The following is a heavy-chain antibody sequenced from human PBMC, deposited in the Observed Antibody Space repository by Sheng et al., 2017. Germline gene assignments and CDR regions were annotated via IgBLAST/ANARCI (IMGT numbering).Heavy chain of an antibody. V-gene: IGHV3-21*01. CDR1: GFTFSSYN. CDR2: ISSSSSYI. J-gene: IGHJ4*02. Sequence: EVQLVESGGGLVKPGGSLRLSCAASGFTFSSYNMNWVRQAPGKGLEWVSSISSSSSYIYYADSVKGRFTISRDNAKNSLYLQMNSLRAEDTAVYYCARDVNDYGDHVGYFDYWGQGTLVTVSS. CDR3: ARDVNDYGDHVGYFDY. D-gene: IGHD4-17*01.